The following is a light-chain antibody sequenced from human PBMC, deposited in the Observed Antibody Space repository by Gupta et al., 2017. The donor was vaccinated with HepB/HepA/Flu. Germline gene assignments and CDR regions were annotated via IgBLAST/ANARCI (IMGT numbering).Light chain of an antibody. J-gene: IGLJ2*01. CDR3: SSYISSSTPVV. CDR2: VVT. Sequence: QSALTQPASVSGSPGQSITISCTGTSSDIGAYNYVSWYQQYPGKAPKLIIYVVTSRPSGVSNRFSGSKSGNTASLTISGLQAEDEADYYCSSYISSSTPVVFGGGTKLTGL. CDR1: SSDIGAYNY. V-gene: IGLV2-14*03.